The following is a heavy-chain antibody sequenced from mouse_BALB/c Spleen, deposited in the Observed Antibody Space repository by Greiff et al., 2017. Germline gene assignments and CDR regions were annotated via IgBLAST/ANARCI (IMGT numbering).Heavy chain of an antibody. D-gene: IGHD1-1*01. CDR3: TRGSSYYAMDY. CDR2: IRLKSNNYAT. V-gene: IGHV6-6*02. Sequence: LQQSGGGLVQPGGSMKLSCVASGFTFSNYWMNWVRQSPEKGLEWVAEIRLKSNNYATHYAESVKGRFTISRDDSKSSVYLQMNNLRAEDTGIYYCTRGSSYYAMDYWGQGTSVTVSS. CDR1: GFTFSNYW. J-gene: IGHJ4*01.